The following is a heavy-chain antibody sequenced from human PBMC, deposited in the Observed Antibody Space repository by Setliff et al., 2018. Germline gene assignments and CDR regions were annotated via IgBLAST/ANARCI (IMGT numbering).Heavy chain of an antibody. CDR1: GLSYTNDW. CDR2: INQGGSDR. V-gene: IGHV3-7*01. Sequence: PGGSLRLSCTASGLSYTNDWVSWVRQAPGKGLEWVANINQGGSDRFYVESVKGRFTISRDNAKNSLYLQMNSLRVEDTAVYYCARDVFDFRTGQAGPWGQGTLVTVSS. D-gene: IGHD3-3*01. J-gene: IGHJ5*02. CDR3: ARDVFDFRTGQAGP.